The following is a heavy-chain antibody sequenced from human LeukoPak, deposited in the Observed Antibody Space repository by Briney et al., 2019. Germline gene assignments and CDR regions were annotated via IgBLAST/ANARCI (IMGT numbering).Heavy chain of an antibody. CDR2: IIPIFGSA. D-gene: IGHD2-15*01. CDR3: ARGGSRGKYCSGGSCQRDYMDV. V-gene: IGHV1-69*05. Sequence: GASVKVSCKASGGTFSSYAISWVRQAPGQGLEWMGGIIPIFGSANYAQKFQGRVTITTDESTSTAYMELSSLRSEDTAVYYCARGGSRGKYCSGGSCQRDYMDVWGKGTTVTVSS. J-gene: IGHJ6*03. CDR1: GGTFSSYA.